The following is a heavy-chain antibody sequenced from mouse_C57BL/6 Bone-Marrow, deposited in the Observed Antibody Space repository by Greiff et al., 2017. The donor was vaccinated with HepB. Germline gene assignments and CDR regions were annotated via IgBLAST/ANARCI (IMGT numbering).Heavy chain of an antibody. Sequence: EVQRVESGPGLVKPSQSLSLTCSVTGYSITSGYYWNWIRQFPGNKLEWMGYISYDGSNNYNPSLKNRISITRDTSKNQFFLKLNSVTTEDTATYYCARAGLAWFAYWGQGTLVTVSA. D-gene: IGHD2-2*01. CDR3: ARAGLAWFAY. CDR2: ISYDGSN. J-gene: IGHJ3*01. V-gene: IGHV3-6*01. CDR1: GYSITSGYY.